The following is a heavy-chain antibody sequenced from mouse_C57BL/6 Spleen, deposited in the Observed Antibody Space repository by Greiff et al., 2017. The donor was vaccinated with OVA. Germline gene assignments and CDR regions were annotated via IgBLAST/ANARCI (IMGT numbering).Heavy chain of an antibody. CDR1: GYSITRGYD. Sequence: EVQLQESGPGMVKPSQSLSLTCTVTGYSITRGYDWHWIRHFPGNKLEWKGYISYSGSTNYNPSLKSRISITHDTSKNHIFLKLNSVTTEDTATYYCANSDFDVWGTGTTVTVSS. J-gene: IGHJ1*03. V-gene: IGHV3-1*01. CDR2: ISYSGST. CDR3: ANSDFDV.